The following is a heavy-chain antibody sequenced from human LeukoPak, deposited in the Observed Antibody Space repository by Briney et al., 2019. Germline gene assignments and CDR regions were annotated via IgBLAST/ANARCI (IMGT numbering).Heavy chain of an antibody. D-gene: IGHD4-17*01. Sequence: PSETLSPTCTVSGGSISSYYWSWIRQPAGKGLEWIGRIYTSGSTNYNPSLKSRVTMSVDTSKNQFSLKLSSVTAADTAVYYCAREKDDYGDYCFDYWGQGTLVTVSS. CDR2: IYTSGST. CDR3: AREKDDYGDYCFDY. J-gene: IGHJ4*02. CDR1: GGSISSYY. V-gene: IGHV4-4*07.